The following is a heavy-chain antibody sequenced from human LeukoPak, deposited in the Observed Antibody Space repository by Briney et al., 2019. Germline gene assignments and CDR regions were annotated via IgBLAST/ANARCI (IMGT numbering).Heavy chain of an antibody. V-gene: IGHV3-48*01. CDR1: GFTFSSYT. J-gene: IGHJ4*02. D-gene: IGHD4-17*01. CDR3: AKDFHDYGDQLSFDH. CDR2: ISSSSSSTI. Sequence: GGSLRLSCAASGFTFSSYTMNCVRQAPGKGLEWVSYISSSSSSTIYYADSVKGRFTISRDNSKNTLYLQMNSLRAEDTAVYYCAKDFHDYGDQLSFDHWGQGTLVTVSS.